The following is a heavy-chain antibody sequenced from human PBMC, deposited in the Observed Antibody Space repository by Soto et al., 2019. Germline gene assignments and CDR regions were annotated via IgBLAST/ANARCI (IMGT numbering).Heavy chain of an antibody. CDR1: GFTFSSYA. D-gene: IGHD4-4*01. Sequence: PGASLRLSCAASGFTFSSYAMHWVRQAPGTGLEWVAIISYDGSNKHYADSVKGRFTISRDNSKNTLYLQMNSLRPEDTAVYFCARGGTITTYFDYWGQGT. CDR3: ARGGTITTYFDY. J-gene: IGHJ4*02. CDR2: ISYDGSNK. V-gene: IGHV3-30-3*01.